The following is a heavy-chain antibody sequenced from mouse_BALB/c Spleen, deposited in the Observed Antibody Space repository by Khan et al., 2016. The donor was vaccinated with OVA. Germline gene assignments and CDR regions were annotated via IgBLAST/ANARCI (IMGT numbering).Heavy chain of an antibody. CDR3: ARTGYYYFDY. CDR1: GFTFSGFG. V-gene: IGHV5-17*02. CDR2: ISSGSNTI. D-gene: IGHD2-3*01. Sequence: EVELVESGGGLVQTGGSRKLSCAASGFTFSGFGMHWVRQAPEKGLEGVAYISSGSNTIYYADTVKGRFTLSSDNPKNHLFLHMTSLSAEDTAMDYCARTGYYYFDYWGQGTTLTVSS. J-gene: IGHJ2*01.